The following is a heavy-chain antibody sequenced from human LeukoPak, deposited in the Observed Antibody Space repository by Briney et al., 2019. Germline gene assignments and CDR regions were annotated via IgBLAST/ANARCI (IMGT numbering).Heavy chain of an antibody. CDR1: GFTFSSYS. Sequence: GGSLRLSCAASGFTFSSYSMNWVRQAPGKGLEWVSSISSSSSYIYYADSVKGRFTISRDNAKNSLYLQMNSLRAEATAVYYCAREFPVTAMVPPFDYWGQGTLVTVSS. D-gene: IGHD5-18*01. V-gene: IGHV3-21*01. J-gene: IGHJ4*02. CDR3: AREFPVTAMVPPFDY. CDR2: ISSSSSYI.